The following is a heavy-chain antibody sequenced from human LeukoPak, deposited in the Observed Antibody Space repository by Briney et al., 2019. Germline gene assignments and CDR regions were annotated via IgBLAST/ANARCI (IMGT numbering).Heavy chain of an antibody. CDR2: INWNGGST. CDR1: GFTFADFG. CDR3: ARGPSWSGSTYYLDY. Sequence: RPGGSLRLSCAASGFTFADFGMSWVRQAPGKGLEWVSGINWNGGSTGYADSVKGRFTISRDKAKNSLYLQMNSLRAEDTALYYCARGPSWSGSTYYLDYWGQGTLVTVSA. V-gene: IGHV3-20*04. D-gene: IGHD3-3*01. J-gene: IGHJ4*02.